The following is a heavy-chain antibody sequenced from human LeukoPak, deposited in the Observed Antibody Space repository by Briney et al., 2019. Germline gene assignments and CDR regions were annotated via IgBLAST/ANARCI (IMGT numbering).Heavy chain of an antibody. J-gene: IGHJ4*02. D-gene: IGHD3-9*01. V-gene: IGHV4-39*01. CDR3: ARLSKGRYFDYVFDY. CDR1: GCTVSSGNYF. Sequence: SETLSLTCSGSGCTVSSGNYFWGWIRQPPGKGLEWIGNINYIGSTAYNPSLKSRATMSVDTSKNQFSLKMTSVTAADTAVYYCARLSKGRYFDYVFDYWGQGTLVTVSS. CDR2: INYIGST.